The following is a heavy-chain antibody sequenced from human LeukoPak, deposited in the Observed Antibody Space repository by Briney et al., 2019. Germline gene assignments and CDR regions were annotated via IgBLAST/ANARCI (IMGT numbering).Heavy chain of an antibody. CDR1: GGSLSDYY. Sequence: PSETLSLTCSISGGSLSDYYWNWIRQPPGKGLEWIEYIYYSGSTTYNPSLKSRVTMSVDTSKNQFSLRLSSVTAADTAVYYCARGSWCSYTNCMLRPFDYWGQGSLVTVSS. J-gene: IGHJ4*02. CDR2: IYYSGST. V-gene: IGHV4-59*01. CDR3: ARGSWCSYTNCMLRPFDY. D-gene: IGHD2-2*01.